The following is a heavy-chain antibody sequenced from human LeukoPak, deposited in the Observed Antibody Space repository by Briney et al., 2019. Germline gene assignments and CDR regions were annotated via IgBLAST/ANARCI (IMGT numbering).Heavy chain of an antibody. CDR2: VYYTGTT. J-gene: IGHJ5*02. CDR3: ARGSCGVDCPGYNWFDP. V-gene: IGHV4-59*01. CDR1: GGSISTYY. D-gene: IGHD2-21*01. Sequence: SETLSLTCTVSGGSISTYYWSWLRQPPGKGLEWIGYVYYTGTTNYNPSLKSRVTISVDTSKNQVSLKVTSVTAADTAVYYCARGSCGVDCPGYNWFDPWGQGILVTVSS.